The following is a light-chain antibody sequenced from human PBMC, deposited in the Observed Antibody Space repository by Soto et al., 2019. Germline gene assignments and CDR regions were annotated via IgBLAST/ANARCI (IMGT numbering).Light chain of an antibody. CDR1: QNINTY. Sequence: DIQMTQSPYSLSAAVGDRVTIACRASQNINTYLNWYQQKPGKAPKLLMFDAASLQSGVPSRFSGSGSGTDFTLTISSLQPEDFATYYCQQSYSTPRTFGQGTKVDIK. CDR2: DAA. V-gene: IGKV1-39*01. J-gene: IGKJ1*01. CDR3: QQSYSTPRT.